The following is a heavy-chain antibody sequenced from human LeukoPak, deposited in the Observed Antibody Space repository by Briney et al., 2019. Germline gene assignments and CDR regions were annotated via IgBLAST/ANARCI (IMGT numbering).Heavy chain of an antibody. CDR1: GYTFTGYH. V-gene: IGHV1-2*06. J-gene: IGHJ4*02. Sequence: ASVKVSCKASGYTFTGYHMHWVRQAPGQGLEWMGRINPNSGDTNYAQKFQGRVTMTRDTSISTAYMELSRLRFDDTAVYYCGRDYCSSTSCLFDYWGQGTLVTVSS. D-gene: IGHD2-2*01. CDR2: INPNSGDT. CDR3: GRDYCSSTSCLFDY.